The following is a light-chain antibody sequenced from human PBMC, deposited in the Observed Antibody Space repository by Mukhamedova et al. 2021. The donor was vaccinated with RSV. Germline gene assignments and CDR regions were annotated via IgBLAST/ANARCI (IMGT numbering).Light chain of an antibody. CDR3: QHYNNWPPWT. CDR1: QSVSIN. CDR2: GAS. J-gene: IGKJ1*01. Sequence: GERATLSCRASQSVSINLAWYQQKPGQAPRLLIYGASTRATGIPARFSGSGSGTEFTLTISSMQSEDFVVYYCQHYNNWPPWTFG. V-gene: IGKV3-15*01.